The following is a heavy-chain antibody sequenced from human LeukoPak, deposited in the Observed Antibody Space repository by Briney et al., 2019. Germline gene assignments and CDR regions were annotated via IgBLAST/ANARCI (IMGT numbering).Heavy chain of an antibody. V-gene: IGHV4-38-2*02. D-gene: IGHD3-10*01. J-gene: IGHJ5*02. Sequence: SETLSLTCTVAGYSISSGYYWGWLRQPPGKGLEWIGSIYHSGSTYYNPSLKSRVTISVDTSKNQFSLKLSSVTAADTAVYYCARDRRNYYGSGSYRGGFDPSGQGTLVTVSS. CDR3: ARDRRNYYGSGSYRGGFDP. CDR1: GYSISSGYY. CDR2: IYHSGST.